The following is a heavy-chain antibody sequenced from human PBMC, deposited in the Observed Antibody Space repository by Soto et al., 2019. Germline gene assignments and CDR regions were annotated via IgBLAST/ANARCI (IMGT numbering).Heavy chain of an antibody. CDR2: TYYRSQWYS. CDR3: ARGRGEFDA. CDR1: GDSVSSNSAT. J-gene: IGHJ5*02. Sequence: SQTLSLTCAISGDSVSSNSATWHWIRQSPSRGLEWLGRTYYRSQWYSDYATSVKSRITINPDTSKNQLSLNLRSVSAADTAVYYCARGRGEFDAWGQGTPVTVSS. D-gene: IGHD2-21*01. V-gene: IGHV6-1*01.